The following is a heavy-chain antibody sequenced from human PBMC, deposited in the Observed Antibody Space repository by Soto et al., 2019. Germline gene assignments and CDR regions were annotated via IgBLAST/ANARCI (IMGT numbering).Heavy chain of an antibody. CDR3: AKATATGGGAFDI. D-gene: IGHD2-8*02. Sequence: GGSLRLSCAVSGFPCSSYDMSWVRQAPGKGLEWVSTILVAGSTHYPDSVRGRFAISRDTSKNTVFLQMNSLTAGDTAVYYCAKATATGGGAFDICGQGTMVTVSS. CDR1: GFPCSSYD. J-gene: IGHJ3*02. CDR2: ILVAGST. V-gene: IGHV3-23*01.